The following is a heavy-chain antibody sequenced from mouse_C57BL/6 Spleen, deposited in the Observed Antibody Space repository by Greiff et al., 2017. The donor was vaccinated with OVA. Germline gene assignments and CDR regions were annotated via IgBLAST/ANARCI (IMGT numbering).Heavy chain of an antibody. CDR1: GYAFTNYL. CDR3: ARSDYGSSYGRYFDV. Sequence: QVQLQQSGAELVRPGTSVKVSCKASGYAFTNYLIEWVKQRPGQGLEWIGVINPGSGGTNYNEKFKGKATLTADKSSSTAYMQLSSLTSEDSAVYFCARSDYGSSYGRYFDVWGTGTTVTVSS. J-gene: IGHJ1*03. D-gene: IGHD1-1*01. CDR2: INPGSGGT. V-gene: IGHV1-54*01.